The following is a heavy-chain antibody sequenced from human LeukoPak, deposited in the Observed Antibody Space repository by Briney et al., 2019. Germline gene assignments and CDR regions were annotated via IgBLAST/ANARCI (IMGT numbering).Heavy chain of an antibody. D-gene: IGHD3-10*01. Sequence: GGSLRLSCAASGFTFSRYGMHWVRQAPGKGLEWVAVIWYDGSNKYYADSVKGRFTISRDNSKNTLYLQMNSLRAEDTAVYYCARDPTYYDTGSPLWAFDYWGQGTLVTVSS. V-gene: IGHV3-33*01. CDR2: IWYDGSNK. CDR1: GFTFSRYG. CDR3: ARDPTYYDTGSPLWAFDY. J-gene: IGHJ4*02.